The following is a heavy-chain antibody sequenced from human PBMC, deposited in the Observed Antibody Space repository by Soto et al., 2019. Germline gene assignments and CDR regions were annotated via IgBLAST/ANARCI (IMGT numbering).Heavy chain of an antibody. V-gene: IGHV3-23*01. CDR1: GFTFSSYA. Sequence: GGSLRLSCAASGFTFSSYAMSWVRQAPGKGLEWVSAISGSGGSTYYADSVKGRFTISRDNSKNTLYLQMNSLRAEDTAVYYCAKDVPDCSSTSCYYYYGMDVWGQGTTVTVSS. D-gene: IGHD2-2*01. J-gene: IGHJ6*02. CDR2: ISGSGGST. CDR3: AKDVPDCSSTSCYYYYGMDV.